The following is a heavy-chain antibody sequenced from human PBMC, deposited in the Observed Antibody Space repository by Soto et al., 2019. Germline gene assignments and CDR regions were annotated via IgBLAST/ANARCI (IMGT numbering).Heavy chain of an antibody. V-gene: IGHV3-21*01. CDR1: GFIFDIYS. CDR3: ARDRVAASDIRYYYYGIDV. CDR2: ISSSSSYI. Sequence: EVQLVESGGGLVKPGGSLRLSCAASGFIFDIYSMTWVRQAPGKGLEWVSSISSSSSYIYYADSVKGRFTISRDNAENSLYLQMSSLRADDTAVYYCARDRVAASDIRYYYYGIDVWGQGTTVTVSS. J-gene: IGHJ6*02. D-gene: IGHD6-6*01.